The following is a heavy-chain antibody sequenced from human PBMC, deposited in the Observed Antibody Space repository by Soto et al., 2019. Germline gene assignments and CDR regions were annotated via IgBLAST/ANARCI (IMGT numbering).Heavy chain of an antibody. D-gene: IGHD3-10*01. J-gene: IGHJ5*02. CDR1: GGSISSNSYY. CDR3: ARRSPLVYGNPFDH. CDR2: IYHRGST. Sequence: SETLSLTCTVSGGSISSNSYYWDWIRQPPGKGLDWIGSIYHRGSTYYNPSLKSRVAISVDPSANQFSLTLTSVTAADTAVYYCARRSPLVYGNPFDHWGQGTLVTVSS. V-gene: IGHV4-39*01.